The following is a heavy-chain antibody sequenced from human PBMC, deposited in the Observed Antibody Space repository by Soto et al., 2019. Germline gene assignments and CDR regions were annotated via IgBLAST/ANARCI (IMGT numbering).Heavy chain of an antibody. Sequence: QVQLVESGGGVVQPGRSLRLSCAASGFTFSNYAMHWVRQAPGKGLEWVAVVSYDGSNKYYADSVKGRFTISRDNSKNTRYLQMNSLRAEDTAVYYCARHKRDLRFLEWSYYFDYWGQGTLVTVSS. CDR1: GFTFSNYA. V-gene: IGHV3-30-3*01. CDR3: ARHKRDLRFLEWSYYFDY. CDR2: VSYDGSNK. J-gene: IGHJ4*02. D-gene: IGHD3-3*01.